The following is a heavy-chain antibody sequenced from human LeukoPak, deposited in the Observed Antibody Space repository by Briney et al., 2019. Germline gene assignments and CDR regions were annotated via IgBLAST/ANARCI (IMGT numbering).Heavy chain of an antibody. CDR1: GFSFRTYS. Sequence: GGSLRLSCAASGFSFRTYSMNWVRQAPGKGLEWVSSISDSGTYIYYADSVKGRFTISRDNAKNSLYLQMNRLRVEDTAVYYCANHFACGSTSCPPFDSWGQGTLVTVSS. J-gene: IGHJ4*02. CDR3: ANHFACGSTSCPPFDS. D-gene: IGHD2-2*01. V-gene: IGHV3-21*01. CDR2: ISDSGTYI.